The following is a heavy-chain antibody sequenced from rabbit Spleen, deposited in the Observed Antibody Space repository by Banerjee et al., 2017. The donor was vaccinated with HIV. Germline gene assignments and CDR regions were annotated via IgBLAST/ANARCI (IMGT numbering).Heavy chain of an antibody. CDR1: GFSFNSDYD. J-gene: IGHJ4*01. D-gene: IGHD4-2*01. V-gene: IGHV1S40*01. CDR2: IYATSDTT. Sequence: QSLEESGGGLVKPGASLTLTCTASGFSFNSDYDMCWVRQAPGKGLEWIGIIYATSDTTYYASWVNGRFTISSDNAQNTVDLQMTSLTAADTANYFCARDAAGREDFNLWGPGTLVTVS. CDR3: ARDAAGREDFNL.